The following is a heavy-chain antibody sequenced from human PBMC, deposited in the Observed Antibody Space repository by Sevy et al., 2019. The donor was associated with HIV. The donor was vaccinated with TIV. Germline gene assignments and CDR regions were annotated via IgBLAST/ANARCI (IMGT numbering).Heavy chain of an antibody. V-gene: IGHV3-30-3*01. J-gene: IGHJ4*02. CDR1: EFMFSTYA. CDR2: ISYDGSRH. Sequence: GGSLRLSCVASEFMFSTYAMHWVRQAPGKGLEWVAVISYDGSRHYYGESVKGRFTISRDNSKNTLFLQTNSLRLEDTAFYYCARDAGYSTDWYPSDYWGQGTLVTVSS. D-gene: IGHD6-19*01. CDR3: ARDAGYSTDWYPSDY.